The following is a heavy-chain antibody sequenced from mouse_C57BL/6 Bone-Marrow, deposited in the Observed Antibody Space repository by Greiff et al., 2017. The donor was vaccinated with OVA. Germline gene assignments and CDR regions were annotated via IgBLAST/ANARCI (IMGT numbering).Heavy chain of an antibody. CDR2: IHPSDSDT. D-gene: IGHD2-3*01. CDR1: GYTFTSYW. V-gene: IGHV1-74*01. J-gene: IGHJ1*03. Sequence: VQLQQPGAELVKPGASVKVSCKASGYTFTSYWMHWVKQRPGQGLEWIGRIHPSDSDTNYNQKFKGKATLTVDKSSSTAYMQLSSLTSEDSAVYYCAQYHRWLLRGWYFDVWGTGTTVTVAS. CDR3: AQYHRWLLRGWYFDV.